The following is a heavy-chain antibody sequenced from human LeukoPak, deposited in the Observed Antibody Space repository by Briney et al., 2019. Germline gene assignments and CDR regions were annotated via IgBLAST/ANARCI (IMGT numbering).Heavy chain of an antibody. D-gene: IGHD6-25*01. Sequence: SETLSLTCSVSGYSISSNYYWVWIRQPPGKGLEWVGSIYHSGSTYYNPSLKSRVTISVDTSKNQFSLKLRSVTAADTAVYYCARSRGRLAQLDYWGQGTLVSVSS. V-gene: IGHV4-38-2*02. CDR3: ARSRGRLAQLDY. J-gene: IGHJ4*02. CDR1: GYSISSNYY. CDR2: IYHSGST.